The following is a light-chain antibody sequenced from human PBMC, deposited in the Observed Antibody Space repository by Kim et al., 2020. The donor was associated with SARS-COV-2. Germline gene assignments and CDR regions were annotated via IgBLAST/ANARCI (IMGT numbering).Light chain of an antibody. CDR3: NSRESSGDDWV. CDR2: AKN. V-gene: IGLV3-19*01. Sequence: ALGQTVRITCQGDSLRSFYANGYQQRPGQAPVLVIYAKNKRPSGIPDRFSGSSSGNTASLTITESQAEDEADYYCNSRESSGDDWVFGGGTKLTVL. J-gene: IGLJ3*02. CDR1: SLRSFY.